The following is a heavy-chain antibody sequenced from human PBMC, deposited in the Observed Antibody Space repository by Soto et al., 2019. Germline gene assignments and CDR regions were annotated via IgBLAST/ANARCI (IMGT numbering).Heavy chain of an antibody. CDR1: GYTFTSYD. CDR3: ASGVYCTNGVCSLLDAFDI. Sequence: QVQLVQSGAEVKKPGGSVKVSCKASGYTFTSYDINWVRQATGQGLEWMGWMNPNSGNTGYAQKFQGRVTMTRNTSISTAYMELSSLRSEDTAVYYCASGVYCTNGVCSLLDAFDIWGQGTMVTVSS. CDR2: MNPNSGNT. J-gene: IGHJ3*02. D-gene: IGHD2-8*01. V-gene: IGHV1-8*01.